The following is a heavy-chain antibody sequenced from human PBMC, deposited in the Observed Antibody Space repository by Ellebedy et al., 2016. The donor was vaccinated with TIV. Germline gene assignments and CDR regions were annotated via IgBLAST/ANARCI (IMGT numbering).Heavy chain of an antibody. CDR1: GFTFSNYA. J-gene: IGHJ4*02. V-gene: IGHV3-23*01. CDR2: ITGSGDNS. CDR3: AKLRGGGLLDFPDY. D-gene: IGHD2-15*01. Sequence: GESLKISCAASGFTFSNYAMSWVRQAPGKGLEWVSVITGSGDNSNYVDFVKGRFTISRDNSKNTLYLLLDSLRVEDAALYYCAKLRGGGLLDFPDYWGQGTLVTVSS.